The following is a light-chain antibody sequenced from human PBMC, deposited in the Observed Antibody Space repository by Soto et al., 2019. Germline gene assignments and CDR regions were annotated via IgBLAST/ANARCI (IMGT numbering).Light chain of an antibody. J-gene: IGKJ4*01. Sequence: EIVLTQSPGTLSLSPGERATLSCRASQSVSSSYLAWYQQKPGQAPRLLIYGASSSATGIPDRFSGSGSGTDFSRTSSRLEPEDFAVYYCQQYGSSPRVTFGGGTKVEIK. CDR2: GAS. CDR3: QQYGSSPRVT. V-gene: IGKV3-20*01. CDR1: QSVSSSY.